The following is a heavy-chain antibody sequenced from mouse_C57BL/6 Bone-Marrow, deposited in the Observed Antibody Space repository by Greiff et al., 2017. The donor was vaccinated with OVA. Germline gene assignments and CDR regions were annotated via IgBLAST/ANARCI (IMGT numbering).Heavy chain of an antibody. CDR2: IDPSDSYT. V-gene: IGHV1-69*01. D-gene: IGHD2-1*01. CDR1: GYTFTSYW. Sequence: QVQLQQSGAELVMPGASVKLSCKASGYTFTSYWMHWVKQRPGQGLEWIGEIDPSDSYTNYNQKFKGKSTLTVDKSSSTAYMQLSSLTSEDSAVYYCAQGEYYGNYSWGFGVWGTGTTVTVSS. CDR3: AQGEYYGNYSWGFGV. J-gene: IGHJ1*03.